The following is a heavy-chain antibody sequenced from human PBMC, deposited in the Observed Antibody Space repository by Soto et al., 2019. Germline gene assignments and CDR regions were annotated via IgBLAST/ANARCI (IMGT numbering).Heavy chain of an antibody. CDR3: VREGRGSFDF. CDR1: GFIFTNYA. Sequence: EVQVSESGGGLVRPGGSLRLSCAASGFIFTNYAMNWVRQAPGKGLEWVSVIGGRGNSASYAVSVQGRFTISRDNSKNTLALQMSSLTADDTAIYYCVREGRGSFDFWGRGTMVTVSS. V-gene: IGHV3-23*01. CDR2: IGGRGNSA. J-gene: IGHJ3*01. D-gene: IGHD5-12*01.